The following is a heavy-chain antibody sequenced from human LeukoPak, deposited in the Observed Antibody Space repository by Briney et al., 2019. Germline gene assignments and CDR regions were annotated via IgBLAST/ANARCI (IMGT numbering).Heavy chain of an antibody. J-gene: IGHJ4*02. CDR2: ISYDGSNK. CDR1: GFTFSSYG. D-gene: IGHD6-13*01. Sequence: PGGSLRLSCAASGFTFSSYGMHWVRQAPGKGLEWVAVISYDGSNKYYADSVKGRFTISRDNSKNTLYLQMNSLRAEDTAVYYCASQITRAGYSSSWYDYWGQGTLVTVSS. V-gene: IGHV3-30*19. CDR3: ASQITRAGYSSSWYDY.